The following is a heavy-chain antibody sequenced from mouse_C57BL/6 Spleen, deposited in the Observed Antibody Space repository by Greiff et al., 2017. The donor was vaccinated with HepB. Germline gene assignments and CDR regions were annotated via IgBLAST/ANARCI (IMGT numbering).Heavy chain of an antibody. Sequence: QVQLQQSGPELVKPGASVKISCKASGYAFSSSWMNWVKQRPGKGLEWIGRIYPGDGDTNYNGKFKGKATLTADKSSSTAYMQLSSLTSEYSAVYFCARYDYEDYYAMDYWGQGTSVTVSS. CDR3: ARYDYEDYYAMDY. D-gene: IGHD2-4*01. J-gene: IGHJ4*01. CDR2: IYPGDGDT. V-gene: IGHV1-82*01. CDR1: GYAFSSSW.